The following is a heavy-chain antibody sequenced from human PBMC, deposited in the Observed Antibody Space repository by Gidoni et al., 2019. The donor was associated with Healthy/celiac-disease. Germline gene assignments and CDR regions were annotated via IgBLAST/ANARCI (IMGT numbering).Heavy chain of an antibody. V-gene: IGHV4-39*01. CDR2: IYYSGST. J-gene: IGHJ5*02. Sequence: QLQLQESGPGLVKPSATLSLTCTVSVGSTRSSSYYWGCIRQPPGKGLEWIGSIYYSGSTYYNPSLKSRVTISVDTSKNQFSLKLSSVTAADTAVYYCARHPVWGQTDYGGNYWFDPGGQGTLVTVSS. CDR1: VGSTRSSSYY. CDR3: ARHPVWGQTDYGGNYWFDP. D-gene: IGHD4-17*01.